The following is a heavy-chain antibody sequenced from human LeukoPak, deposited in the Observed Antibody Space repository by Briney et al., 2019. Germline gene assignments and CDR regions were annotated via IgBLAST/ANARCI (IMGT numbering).Heavy chain of an antibody. V-gene: IGHV3-33*01. CDR1: GFTFSRYG. CDR3: ARDRGSGSSSHDY. J-gene: IGHJ4*02. D-gene: IGHD1-26*01. Sequence: GGSLRLSCAASGFTFSRYGMHWVRQVPGKGLEWVAVIWYDGRNEYYADSVKGRFTISRDNSKNTLYLQMNSLRAEDTAVYYCARDRGSGSSSHDYWGQGTLVTVSS. CDR2: IWYDGRNE.